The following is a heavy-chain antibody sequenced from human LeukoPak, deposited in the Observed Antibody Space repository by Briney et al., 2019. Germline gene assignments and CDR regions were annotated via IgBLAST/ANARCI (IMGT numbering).Heavy chain of an antibody. CDR3: ARDLSGSYLFDY. Sequence: ASETVSCKASGYTFNDYYMHWVHQAAGQGGKGMGWTTPNSGGTNYAQKFQGTVTMNRDTSISTAYMELSRLRSDETAVYYCARDLSGSYLFDYWGQGTLVTVSS. CDR1: GYTFNDYY. CDR2: TTPNSGGT. V-gene: IGHV1-2*02. D-gene: IGHD1-26*01. J-gene: IGHJ4*02.